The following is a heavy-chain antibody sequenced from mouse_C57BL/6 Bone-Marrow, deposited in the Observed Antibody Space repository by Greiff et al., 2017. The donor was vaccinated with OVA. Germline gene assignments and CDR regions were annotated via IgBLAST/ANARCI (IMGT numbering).Heavy chain of an antibody. D-gene: IGHD1-1*01. V-gene: IGHV1-69*01. CDR3: AREDGSSCGFAY. CDR2: IDPSDSYT. J-gene: IGHJ3*01. Sequence: VQLQQPGAELVMPGASVKLSCKASGYTFTSYWMHWVKQRPGQGLEWIGEIDPSDSYTNYNQKFKGKSTLTVDKSSSTAYMQLSSLTSEDSAVYYCAREDGSSCGFAYWGQGTLVTVSA. CDR1: GYTFTSYW.